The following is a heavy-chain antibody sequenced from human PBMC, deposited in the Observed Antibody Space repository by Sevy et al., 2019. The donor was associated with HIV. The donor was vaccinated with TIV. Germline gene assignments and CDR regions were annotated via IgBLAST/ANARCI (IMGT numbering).Heavy chain of an antibody. CDR1: GYSFTSYW. D-gene: IGHD3-3*01. J-gene: IGHJ6*02. CDR2: IYPGDSDT. CDR3: ARRRSYYDFWSGYYSYYYYYGMDV. V-gene: IGHV5-51*01. Sequence: GESLKISCKGSGYSFTSYWIGWVRQMPGKGLEWMGIIYPGDSDTRYSPSFQGQVTISAAKSTSTAYLQWSSPKASDTAMYYGARRRSYYDFWSGYYSYYYYYGMDVWGQGTTVTVSS.